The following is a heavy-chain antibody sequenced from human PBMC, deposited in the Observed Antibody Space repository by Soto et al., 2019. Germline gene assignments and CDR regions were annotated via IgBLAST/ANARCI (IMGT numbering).Heavy chain of an antibody. D-gene: IGHD3-10*01. CDR1: GDTFAFYS. J-gene: IGHJ4*02. CDR2: INPILSMS. CDR3: ATSYGSGYRAFDY. V-gene: IGHV1-69*02. Sequence: QVQLVQSGAEVKRPGSSVKVSCKASGDTFAFYSINWVRQAPGLGLEWMGRINPILSMSNYAQRFQGRVTMTADKSTSTAYMVMNSLRSADTGMYYCATSYGSGYRAFDYWGQGALVTVS.